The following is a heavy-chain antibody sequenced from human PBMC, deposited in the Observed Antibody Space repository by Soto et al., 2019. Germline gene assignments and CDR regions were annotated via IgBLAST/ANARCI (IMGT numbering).Heavy chain of an antibody. CDR1: GYSFTNYC. V-gene: IGHV5-51*01. J-gene: IGHJ3*02. D-gene: IGHD7-27*01. CDR2: IYPGDSDT. Sequence: GQSLKISCKGSGYSFTNYCIGLVRQMHGKGLEWMGIIYPGDSDTRYSPSFQGQVTISADKSISTAYLQWSSLKASDTAMYYCARHPNGAFDIWGQGTMVTVSS. CDR3: ARHPNGAFDI.